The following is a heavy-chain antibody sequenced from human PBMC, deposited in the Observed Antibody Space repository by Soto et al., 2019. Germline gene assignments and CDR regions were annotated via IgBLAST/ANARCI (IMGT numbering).Heavy chain of an antibody. V-gene: IGHV3-23*01. D-gene: IGHD6-13*01. Sequence: GGSLRLSCAASGFTFSTYAMSWVRQAPGKGLEWVSAISGSGGSTYYADSVKGRFTISRDKSKNTLYLQMNSLRAEDTALYYCAKSFSSNWYDYFDYWGQGSLVTVSS. J-gene: IGHJ4*02. CDR2: ISGSGGST. CDR1: GFTFSTYA. CDR3: AKSFSSNWYDYFDY.